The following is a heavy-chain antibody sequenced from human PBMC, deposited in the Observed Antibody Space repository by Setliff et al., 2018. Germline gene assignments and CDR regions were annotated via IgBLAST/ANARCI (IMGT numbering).Heavy chain of an antibody. Sequence: ASVKVSCKASGYTFTGYYMHWVRQAPGQGLEWMGRINPNSGGTNYAQKFQGRVTMTRDTSISTAYMELSRLRSDDTAVYYCARDYYYYDSSGYYYANWYFDLWGRGTLVTVAS. CDR3: ARDYYYYDSSGYYYANWYFDL. CDR1: GYTFTGYY. CDR2: INPNSGGT. J-gene: IGHJ2*01. D-gene: IGHD3-22*01. V-gene: IGHV1-2*06.